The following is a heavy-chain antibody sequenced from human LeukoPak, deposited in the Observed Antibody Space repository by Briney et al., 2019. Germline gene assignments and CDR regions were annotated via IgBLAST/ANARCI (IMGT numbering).Heavy chain of an antibody. Sequence: GGSLRLSCAASGFTFSSYGMHWVRQAPGKGLEWVAFIRYDGSNKYYADSVKGRFTISRDNSKNTLYLQMNSLRAEDTAVYYCARDLFRTAAGRGGWFDPWGQGTLVTVSS. CDR1: GFTFSSYG. CDR3: ARDLFRTAAGRGGWFDP. J-gene: IGHJ5*02. V-gene: IGHV3-30*02. D-gene: IGHD6-13*01. CDR2: IRYDGSNK.